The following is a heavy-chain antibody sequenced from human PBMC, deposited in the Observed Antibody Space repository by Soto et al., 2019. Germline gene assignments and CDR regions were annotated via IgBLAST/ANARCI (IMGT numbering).Heavy chain of an antibody. V-gene: IGHV3-23*01. CDR2: ISGSGGST. D-gene: IGHD3-10*01. CDR3: AKDYWPPYGSGSYSGYFDY. CDR1: GFTFSSYA. J-gene: IGHJ4*02. Sequence: GGSLRLSCAASGFTFSSYAMSWVRQAPGKGLEWVSAISGSGGSTYYADSVKGRFTISRDNSKNTLYLQMNSLRAEDTAVYYCAKDYWPPYGSGSYSGYFDYWGQGTLVTVSS.